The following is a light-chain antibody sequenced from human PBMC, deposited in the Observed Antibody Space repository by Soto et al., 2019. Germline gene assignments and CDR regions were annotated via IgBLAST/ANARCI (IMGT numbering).Light chain of an antibody. CDR1: QNVLYSSNNKNY. J-gene: IGKJ4*01. Sequence: DIVMTQSPDSLAVSLGERATINCKSSQNVLYSSNNKNYIAWYQQKPGQPPKLLIYWGSTRDSGVPDRFSGSGAGKDGTLTISSLQAEDVAVYYCQQYYSTPLTFSGWTKVEIK. CDR3: QQYYSTPLT. CDR2: WGS. V-gene: IGKV4-1*01.